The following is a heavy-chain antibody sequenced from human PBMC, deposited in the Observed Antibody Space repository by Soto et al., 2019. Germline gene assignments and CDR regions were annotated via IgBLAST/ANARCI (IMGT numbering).Heavy chain of an antibody. CDR3: AKESDNFDV. CDR2: MWFDGGSE. CDR1: GFSFSNYF. Sequence: QVQLVESGGGVVQPGDSLKLSCAASGFSFSNYFMHWVRQAPGKGLEWLACMWFDGGSEFHADSLKGRLTLSRDTSSNTLYMEMSSLRAEDTAVYYCAKESDNFDVWGQGTMVTVSS. J-gene: IGHJ3*01. V-gene: IGHV3-30*02.